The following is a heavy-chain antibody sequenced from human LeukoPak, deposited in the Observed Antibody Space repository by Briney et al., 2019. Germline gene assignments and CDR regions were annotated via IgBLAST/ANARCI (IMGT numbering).Heavy chain of an antibody. J-gene: IGHJ4*02. CDR3: ARDSTGHYGSGSYFLSG. CDR1: GFTFSSYS. D-gene: IGHD3-10*01. CDR2: ISSSSSTI. V-gene: IGHV3-48*01. Sequence: GGSLRLSCAASGFTFSSYSMNWVRQAPGKGLEWVSYISSSSSTIYYADSVKGRFTISRDNAKNSLYLQMNSLRAEDTAVYYCARDSTGHYGSGSYFLSGWGQGTLVTVSS.